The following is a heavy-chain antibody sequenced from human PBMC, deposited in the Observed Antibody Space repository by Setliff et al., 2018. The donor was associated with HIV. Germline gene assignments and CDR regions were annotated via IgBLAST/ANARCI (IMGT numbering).Heavy chain of an antibody. CDR1: GFRFRTYA. CDR2: ISGYGFST. Sequence: GGSLRLSCVASGFRFRTYAMSWVRQSQGKGLEWVSAISGYGFSTYYADSVKGRFTISRDNSKNTLYLQMNSLGAEDTAVYYCAKVGAWGQGTLVTVSS. J-gene: IGHJ4*02. V-gene: IGHV3-23*01. CDR3: AKVGA.